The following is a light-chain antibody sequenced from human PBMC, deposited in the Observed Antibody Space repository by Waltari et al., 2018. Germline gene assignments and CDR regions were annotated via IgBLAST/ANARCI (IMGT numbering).Light chain of an antibody. Sequence: ASVGDRVTITCRASQSISSYLNWYQQKPGKAPKLLIYAASSLQSGVPSRFSGSGSGTDFTLTISSLQPEDFATYYCQQSYSTPLTFGGGTKVEIK. CDR3: QQSYSTPLT. CDR1: QSISSY. CDR2: AAS. V-gene: IGKV1-39*01. J-gene: IGKJ4*01.